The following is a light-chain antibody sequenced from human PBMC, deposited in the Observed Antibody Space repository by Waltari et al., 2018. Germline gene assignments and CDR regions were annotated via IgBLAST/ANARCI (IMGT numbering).Light chain of an antibody. V-gene: IGKV3-15*01. Sequence: EIVMTQSPATLSGSLGERATPSCRASQSVGSTLAWYQQRPGQAPRLLIYGASTRATAVPARFSGSGSGTEFTLSISSLQSEDFAIYYCQQYYNWLWTFGQGTKVEIK. CDR2: GAS. CDR1: QSVGST. CDR3: QQYYNWLWT. J-gene: IGKJ1*01.